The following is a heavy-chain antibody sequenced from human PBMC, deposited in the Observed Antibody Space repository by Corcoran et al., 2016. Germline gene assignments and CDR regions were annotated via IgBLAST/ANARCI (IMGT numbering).Heavy chain of an antibody. J-gene: IGHJ4*02. D-gene: IGHD3-3*01. CDR2: ISYDGREI. CDR1: GFTFRSYG. CDR3: AKVRRFQNYFDY. Sequence: QVQLVESGGGVVQPGRSLRLSCAASGFTFRSYGMHWVRQGPGKGLEWVAVISYDGREIYYAASVKGRVTISRDNSKNTLDLQMNSLRAEDTAVYYCAKVRRFQNYFDYWGQGTLVTVSS. V-gene: IGHV3-30*18.